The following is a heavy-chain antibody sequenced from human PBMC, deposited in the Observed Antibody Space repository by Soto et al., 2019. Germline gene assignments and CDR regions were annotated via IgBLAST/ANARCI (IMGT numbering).Heavy chain of an antibody. V-gene: IGHV3-30-3*01. CDR2: ISYDGSNK. CDR3: ARGGRGYDFWSGSSHYYYGMDV. Sequence: GGSLRLSCAASGFTFSSYAMHWVRQAPGKGLEWVAVISYDGSNKYYADSVKGRFTISRDNSKNTLYLQMNSLRAEDTAVYYCARGGRGYDFWSGSSHYYYGMDVWGQGTTVTVSS. CDR1: GFTFSSYA. D-gene: IGHD3-3*01. J-gene: IGHJ6*02.